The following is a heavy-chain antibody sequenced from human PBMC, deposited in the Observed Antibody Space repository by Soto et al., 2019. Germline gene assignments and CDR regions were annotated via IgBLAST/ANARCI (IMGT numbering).Heavy chain of an antibody. Sequence: EVQLLESGGGFVQPGGSLRLSCAASGFTFNNYDMSWVRQAPGKGLEWVAGISGSGDSAYYADSVKGRFTISRDNSKNTLYVYMNTLRSEDTAIYYCAKEDDTWTNGHFDIWGQGTVVTVSS. CDR2: ISGSGDSA. CDR3: AKEDDTWTNGHFDI. J-gene: IGHJ3*02. CDR1: GFTFNNYD. V-gene: IGHV3-23*01. D-gene: IGHD2-8*01.